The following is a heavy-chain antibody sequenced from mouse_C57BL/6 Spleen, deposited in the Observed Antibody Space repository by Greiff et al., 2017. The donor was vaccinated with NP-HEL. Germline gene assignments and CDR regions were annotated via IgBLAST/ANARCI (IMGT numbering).Heavy chain of an antibody. V-gene: IGHV5-6*01. CDR3: ARHDYYGSSYYFDY. CDR2: ISSGGSYT. J-gene: IGHJ2*01. D-gene: IGHD1-1*01. CDR1: GFTFSSYG. Sequence: EVQGVESGGDLVKPGGSLKLSCAASGFTFSSYGMSWVRQTPDKRLEWVATISSGGSYTYYPDSVKGRFTISRDNAKNTLYLQMSSLKSEDTAMYYCARHDYYGSSYYFDYWGQGTTLTVSS.